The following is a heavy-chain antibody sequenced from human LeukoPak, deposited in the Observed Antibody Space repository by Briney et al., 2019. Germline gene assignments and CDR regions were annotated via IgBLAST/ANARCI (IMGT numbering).Heavy chain of an antibody. V-gene: IGHV3-21*01. CDR1: GFTFSSYS. Sequence: PGGSLRLSCAASGFTFSSYSMNWVRQAPGKGLEWVSSISSSSSYIYYADSVKGRFTISRDNAKNSLYLQMNSLRAEDTAVYYCARDHCSGGSCYSPGSYYCGMDVWGQGTTVTVSS. J-gene: IGHJ6*02. D-gene: IGHD2-15*01. CDR3: ARDHCSGGSCYSPGSYYCGMDV. CDR2: ISSSSSYI.